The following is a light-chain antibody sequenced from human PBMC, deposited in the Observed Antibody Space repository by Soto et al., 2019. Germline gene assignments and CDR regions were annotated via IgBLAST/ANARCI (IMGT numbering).Light chain of an antibody. Sequence: EIVMTQSPVTLSVSPGERATLFCRASQSVSSNLAWYQQKPGQAPRLLIYGASTRATGIPARFSGSGSGTEFTLTISSLQSEDFAVYYCHPYNDWPRYTFGQGTKLEIK. J-gene: IGKJ2*01. V-gene: IGKV3-15*01. CDR3: HPYNDWPRYT. CDR1: QSVSSN. CDR2: GAS.